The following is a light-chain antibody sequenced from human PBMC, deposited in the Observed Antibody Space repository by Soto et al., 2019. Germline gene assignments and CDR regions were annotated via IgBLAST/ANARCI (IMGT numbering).Light chain of an antibody. J-gene: IGKJ1*01. V-gene: IGKV1-5*01. CDR2: AAS. CDR3: QQYHTDWT. Sequence: DIQMTQSPSTLSASVGDTVTITCRASESIDNWLAWYQQKPGKAPKLLIFAASTLVRGVPSRFSGRGSGTEFTITISSLQADDYATFYCQQYHTDWTFGHGTKVEIK. CDR1: ESIDNW.